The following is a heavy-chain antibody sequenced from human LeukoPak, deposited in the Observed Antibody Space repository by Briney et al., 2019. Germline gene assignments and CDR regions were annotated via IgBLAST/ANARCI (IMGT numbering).Heavy chain of an antibody. V-gene: IGHV1-18*01. CDR2: ISAYNGNT. D-gene: IGHD1-14*01. CDR1: GYTFTSYG. Sequence: GASVKVSCKGSGYTFTSYGISWVRQAPGQGIEWMGWISAYNGNTNYEQKHQGRVTMTTYKSTSTAYMELRSLRSDDTAVYYWARDPDGRLDYWGQGTMVTVSS. CDR3: ARDPDGRLDY. J-gene: IGHJ4*02.